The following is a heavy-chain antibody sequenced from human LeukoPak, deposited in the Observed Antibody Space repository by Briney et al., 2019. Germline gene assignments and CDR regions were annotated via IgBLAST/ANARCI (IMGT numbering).Heavy chain of an antibody. CDR2: IYYSGST. V-gene: IGHV4-39*01. CDR1: GGSISSSSYY. Sequence: SETLSLTCTVSGGSISSSSYYWGWIRQPPGKGLEWIGSIYYSGSTYYNPSLKSRVTISVDTSKNQFSLKLSSVTAADTAVYYCARASYDILTGYDYWGQGTLVTVSS. CDR3: ARASYDILTGYDY. D-gene: IGHD3-9*01. J-gene: IGHJ4*02.